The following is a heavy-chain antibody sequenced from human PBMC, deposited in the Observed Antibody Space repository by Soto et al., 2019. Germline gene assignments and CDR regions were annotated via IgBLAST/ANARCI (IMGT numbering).Heavy chain of an antibody. D-gene: IGHD3-10*01. V-gene: IGHV3-30-3*01. J-gene: IGHJ4*02. Sequence: QVQVVESGGGVVQPGRSLRLSCAASGFTFSKYAMHGVRQAPGKGLEWVAVISYDGSNKYYAESVKGRFTISRDNSKNTIYMQLNSLRAEDTAVYYCARALELVRGIINYFDHWGQGTLVTVSS. CDR2: ISYDGSNK. CDR1: GFTFSKYA. CDR3: ARALELVRGIINYFDH.